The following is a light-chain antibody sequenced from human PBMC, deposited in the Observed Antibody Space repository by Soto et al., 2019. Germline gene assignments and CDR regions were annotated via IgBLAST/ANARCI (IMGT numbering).Light chain of an antibody. J-gene: IGKJ5*01. CDR3: QQRNVWPPVT. CDR2: GAF. Sequence: EIVLTQSPGTLSLSPGERVSLSCRASPSVTNFLAWYQQKPGQAPRLLIYGAFNRATGIPARFSGSGSGTDFTLTISSLEPEDSAVYYCQQRNVWPPVTFGQGTRLEI. CDR1: PSVTNF. V-gene: IGKV3-11*01.